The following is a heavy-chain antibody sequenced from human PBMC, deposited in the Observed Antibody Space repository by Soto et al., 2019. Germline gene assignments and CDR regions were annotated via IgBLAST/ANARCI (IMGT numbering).Heavy chain of an antibody. CDR2: IKQDGSEK. Sequence: PGGSLRLSCAASEFTFSSYWMSWVRQAPGKGLEWVANIKQDGSEKYYVDSVKGRFTISRDNAKNSLYLQMNSLRAEDTAVYYCARVWWLRLRIFYYYYYMDVWGKGTTVTVSS. J-gene: IGHJ6*03. CDR3: ARVWWLRLRIFYYYYYMDV. D-gene: IGHD5-12*01. V-gene: IGHV3-7*01. CDR1: EFTFSSYW.